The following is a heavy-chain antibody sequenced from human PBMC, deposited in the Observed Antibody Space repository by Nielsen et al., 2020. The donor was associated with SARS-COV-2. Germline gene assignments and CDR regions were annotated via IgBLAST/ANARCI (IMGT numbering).Heavy chain of an antibody. CDR1: GYTFTSYY. CDR3: ATDAWIYGMDV. D-gene: IGHD2-2*03. J-gene: IGHJ6*02. CDR2: INPSGGST. V-gene: IGHV1-46*01. Sequence: ASVKVSCKASGYTFTSYYMHWVRQAPGQGLEWIGIINPSGGSTSYAQKFQGRVTMTRDTSTSTVYMELSSLRSEDTAVYYCATDAWIYGMDVWGQGTTVTVSS.